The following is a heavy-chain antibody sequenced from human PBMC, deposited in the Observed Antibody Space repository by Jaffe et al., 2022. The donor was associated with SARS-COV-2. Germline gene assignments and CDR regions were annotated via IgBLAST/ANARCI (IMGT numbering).Heavy chain of an antibody. V-gene: IGHV6-1*01. CDR2: TYYRSKWYN. Sequence: QVQLQQSGPGLVKPSQTLSLTCAISGDTVSSNSAAWNWIRQSPSRGLEWLGRTYYRSKWYNGYAVSVKSRITINPDTSKNQFSLRLNSVTPEDTAVYYCARTADYGGNTPIDYWGQGTLVTVSS. D-gene: IGHD4-17*01. J-gene: IGHJ4*02. CDR3: ARTADYGGNTPIDY. CDR1: GDTVSSNSAA.